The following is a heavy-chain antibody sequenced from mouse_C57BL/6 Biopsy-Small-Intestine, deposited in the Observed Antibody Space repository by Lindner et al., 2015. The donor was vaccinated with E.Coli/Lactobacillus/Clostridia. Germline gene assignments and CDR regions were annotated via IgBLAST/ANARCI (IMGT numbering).Heavy chain of an antibody. J-gene: IGHJ2*01. CDR1: GYTFTEYT. V-gene: IGHV1-62-2*01. CDR2: FYPGSGSI. D-gene: IGHD2-1*01. CDR3: ARHERDGNYFDY. Sequence: LQESGAEAGETGASVKLSCKASGYTFTEYTIHWVKQRSGQGLEWIGWFYPGSGSIKYNEKFKDKATLTADKSSSTVYMELSRLTSEDSAVYFCARHERDGNYFDYWGQGTTLTVSS.